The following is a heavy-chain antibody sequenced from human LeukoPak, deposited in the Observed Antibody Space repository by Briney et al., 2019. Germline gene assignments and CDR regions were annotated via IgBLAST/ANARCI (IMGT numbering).Heavy chain of an antibody. CDR1: GGTFSSYA. J-gene: IGHJ5*02. CDR3: ARARGVTTVGGYNWFDP. Sequence: GSSVKVSCKASGGTFSSYAISWVRQAPGQGLEWMGGILPILGTANYAQKFQGRVTITADESTSTAYMELSSLRSEDTAVYYCARARGVTTVGGYNWFDPWGQGTLVTVSS. D-gene: IGHD4-11*01. CDR2: ILPILGTA. V-gene: IGHV1-69*01.